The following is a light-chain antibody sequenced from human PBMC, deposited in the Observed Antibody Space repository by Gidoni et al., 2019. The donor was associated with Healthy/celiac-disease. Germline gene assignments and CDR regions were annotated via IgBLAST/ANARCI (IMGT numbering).Light chain of an antibody. J-gene: IGKJ3*01. Sequence: DIEMTQSPYSLSASVGDRVTITCQASQDISNYLNWYQQKPGTAPKLLIYDASNLETGVPSRFSGSGSGTDFTFTISSLQPEDIATYYCQQYDNLPLTFXPXTKVDIK. CDR3: QQYDNLPLT. V-gene: IGKV1-33*01. CDR2: DAS. CDR1: QDISNY.